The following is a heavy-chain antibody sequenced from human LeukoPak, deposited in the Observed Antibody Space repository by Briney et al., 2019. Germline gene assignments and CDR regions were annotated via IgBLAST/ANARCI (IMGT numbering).Heavy chain of an antibody. V-gene: IGHV3-15*01. CDR3: TTDFPDGHIVVVIAIDAFDI. CDR1: GFTFSDAW. D-gene: IGHD2-21*01. Sequence: PGGSLRLSCAASGFTFSDAWMSWVRQAPGKGLEWVGRIKSKTDGGTTDYAAPVKGRFTISRDDSKNTLYLQMNSLKTEDTAVYYCTTDFPDGHIVVVIAIDAFDIWGQGTMVTVSS. J-gene: IGHJ3*02. CDR2: IKSKTDGGTT.